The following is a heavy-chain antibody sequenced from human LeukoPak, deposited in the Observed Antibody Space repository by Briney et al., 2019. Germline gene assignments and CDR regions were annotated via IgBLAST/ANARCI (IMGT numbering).Heavy chain of an antibody. D-gene: IGHD3-10*01. J-gene: IGHJ1*01. V-gene: IGHV3-74*01. Sequence: GGSLRLSCAASGFTLSGAWMHWVRQAPGKGLVWVSRINPDGTDTRYADSVKGRLTISRDDAKNTLYLHMNSLRAEDTAVYYCARVSGPGLDEYFHLWGQGTLVTVSS. CDR2: INPDGTDT. CDR3: ARVSGPGLDEYFHL. CDR1: GFTLSGAW.